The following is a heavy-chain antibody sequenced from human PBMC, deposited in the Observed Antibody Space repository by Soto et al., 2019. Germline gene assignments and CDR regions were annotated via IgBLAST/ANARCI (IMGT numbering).Heavy chain of an antibody. D-gene: IGHD3-10*01. CDR1: GGSISSYY. V-gene: IGHV4-59*08. Sequence: SETLSLTCTVSGGSISSYYWSWIRQPPGKGLEWIGYIYYSGSTNYNPSLKSRVTISVDTSKNQFSLKLSSVTAADTAVYYCARAGLYYYGSGSYFGWFDPWGQGTLVTIAS. CDR3: ARAGLYYYGSGSYFGWFDP. J-gene: IGHJ5*02. CDR2: IYYSGST.